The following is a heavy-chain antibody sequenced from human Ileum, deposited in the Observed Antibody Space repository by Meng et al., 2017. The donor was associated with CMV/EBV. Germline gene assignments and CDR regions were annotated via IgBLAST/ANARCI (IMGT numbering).Heavy chain of an antibody. CDR3: AKGGSGSYPTYGMDV. D-gene: IGHD1-26*01. CDR2: IRFDGSYK. Sequence: GESLKISCAASGFTFSNYGMHWVRQAPGKGLEWVAFIRFDGSYKYYADSVKGRFTISRDNSKNTLYLQMNSLRAEDTAVYYCAKGGSGSYPTYGMDVWGQGTMVTVSS. V-gene: IGHV3-30*02. J-gene: IGHJ6*02. CDR1: GFTFSNYG.